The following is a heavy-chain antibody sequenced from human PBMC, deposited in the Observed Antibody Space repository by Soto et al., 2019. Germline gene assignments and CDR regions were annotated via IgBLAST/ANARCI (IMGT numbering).Heavy chain of an antibody. CDR2: INPSGGST. V-gene: IGHV1-46*01. Sequence: QVQLVQSGAEVKKPGASVKVSCKASGYTFTSYYMHWVRQAPGQGLEWMGIINPSGGSTSYAQKFQGRVTMTRDTSTSTVYMELSSLRSEDTDVYYCARGADYYGSGSYAFDIWGQGTMVTVSS. J-gene: IGHJ3*02. CDR1: GYTFTSYY. D-gene: IGHD3-10*01. CDR3: ARGADYYGSGSYAFDI.